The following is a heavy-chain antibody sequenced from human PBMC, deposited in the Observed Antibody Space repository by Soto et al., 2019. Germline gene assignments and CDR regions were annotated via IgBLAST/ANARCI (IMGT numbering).Heavy chain of an antibody. CDR3: AKILRGWTLDS. J-gene: IGHJ5*01. D-gene: IGHD3-9*01. CDR2: IYYLGST. V-gene: IGHV4-59*01. CDR1: GGSMSEYF. Sequence: SETLSLPCSVSGGSMSEYFWSWFRQSPGKGLEWIGYIYYLGSTDYNPSLKSRVTISVDTSKRQFSLRLTSVTAADTAVYYCAKILRGWTLDSWGQGALVTVSS.